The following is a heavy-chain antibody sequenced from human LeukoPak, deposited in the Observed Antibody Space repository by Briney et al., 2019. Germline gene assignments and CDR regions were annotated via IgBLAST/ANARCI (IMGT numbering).Heavy chain of an antibody. Sequence: ASVKVSCKASGGTFSSYAISWVRQAPGQGLEWMGRIITILGIANYAQKFQGRVTITADKSTSTAYMELSSLRSEDTAVYYCARDRYSYGTAGYFDYWGQGTLVTVSS. CDR1: GGTFSSYA. J-gene: IGHJ4*02. CDR3: ARDRYSYGTAGYFDY. D-gene: IGHD5-18*01. V-gene: IGHV1-69*04. CDR2: IITILGIA.